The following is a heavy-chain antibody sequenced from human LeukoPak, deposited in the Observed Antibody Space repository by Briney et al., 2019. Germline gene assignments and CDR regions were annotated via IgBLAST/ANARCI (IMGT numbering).Heavy chain of an antibody. CDR1: GFTFSTYI. J-gene: IGHJ3*02. CDR3: AKADDIHAFHI. CDR2: INGSGVNT. V-gene: IGHV3-23*01. Sequence: GGSLRLSCAASGFTFSTYIMNWVRQAPGKGLEWVSPINGSGVNTHYADSVKGRFTISSDNSNNTLFLQMDSLRAEDTAIYYCAKADDIHAFHIWGQGTLVTVCS. D-gene: IGHD2-15*01.